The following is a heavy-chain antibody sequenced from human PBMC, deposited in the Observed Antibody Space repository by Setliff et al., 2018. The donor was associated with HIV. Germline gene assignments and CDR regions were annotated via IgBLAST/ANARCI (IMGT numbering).Heavy chain of an antibody. D-gene: IGHD3-10*01. V-gene: IGHV3-53*01. Sequence: PGGSLRLSCAASGFTVSDTHMTWVRQAPGKGLEWVSFIYRATTTNYADSVKGRFTISRDNSRNTVSLQMNSLRVEDSAIFYCAKGVGHNFYFMDVWGKGITVTVSS. CDR3: AKGVGHNFYFMDV. J-gene: IGHJ6*03. CDR2: IYRATTT. CDR1: GFTVSDTH.